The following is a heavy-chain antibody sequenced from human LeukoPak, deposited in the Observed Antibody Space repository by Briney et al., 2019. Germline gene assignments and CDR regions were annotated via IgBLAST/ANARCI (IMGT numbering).Heavy chain of an antibody. CDR2: MFHSGTT. CDR3: ARVVGATQLDY. V-gene: IGHV4-38-2*02. Sequence: SETLSLTCTVSGYSISSNYYWAWIRQPPGKGLEWIGNMFHSGTTAYNPSLKSRVTISKDASKNQFSLNLRFVTATDTAVYFCARVVGATQLDYWGQGILVTVSS. J-gene: IGHJ4*02. D-gene: IGHD1-26*01. CDR1: GYSISSNYY.